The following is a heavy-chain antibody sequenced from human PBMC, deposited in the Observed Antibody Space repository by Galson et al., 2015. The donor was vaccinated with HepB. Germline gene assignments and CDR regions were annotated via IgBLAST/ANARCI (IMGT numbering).Heavy chain of an antibody. V-gene: IGHV1-18*04. CDR2: ISAYNGNT. D-gene: IGHD6-19*01. CDR1: GYTFTSYG. CDR3: ARDHSSGWGDYYYYYGMDV. Sequence: SVKVSCKASGYTFTSYGISWVRQAPGQGLEWMGWISAYNGNTNYAQKLQGRVTMTTDTSTSTAYMELRSLRSDDTAVYYCARDHSSGWGDYYYYYGMDVWGQGTTVTVSS. J-gene: IGHJ6*02.